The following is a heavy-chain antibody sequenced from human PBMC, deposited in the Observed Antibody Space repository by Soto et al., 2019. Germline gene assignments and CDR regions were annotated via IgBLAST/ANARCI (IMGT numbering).Heavy chain of an antibody. Sequence: QVQLVESGGGVVQPGRSLRLSCAASGFTFSSYAMHWVRQAPGKGLEWVAVISYDGSNKYYADSVKGRFTISRDNSKNTMYLQRNSLRAEDTAVYYCARVGMKGAVAGPYYYYYGMDVRGQGTTVTVSS. J-gene: IGHJ6*02. D-gene: IGHD6-19*01. CDR2: ISYDGSNK. CDR3: ARVGMKGAVAGPYYYYYGMDV. CDR1: GFTFSSYA. V-gene: IGHV3-30-3*01.